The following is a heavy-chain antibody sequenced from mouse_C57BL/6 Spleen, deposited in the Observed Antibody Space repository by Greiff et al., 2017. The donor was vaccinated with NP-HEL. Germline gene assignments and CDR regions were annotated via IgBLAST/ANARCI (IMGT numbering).Heavy chain of an antibody. J-gene: IGHJ2*01. CDR1: GYTFTDYE. CDR2: IDPETGGT. Sequence: QVQLQQSGAELVRPGASVTLSCKASGYTFTDYEMHWVKQTPVHGLEWIGAIDPETGGTASNQKFKGKAILTADKSSSTAYMELRSLTSEDSAVYYCTAITTVVAPYFDYWGKGTTLTVSS. D-gene: IGHD1-1*01. V-gene: IGHV1-15*01. CDR3: TAITTVVAPYFDY.